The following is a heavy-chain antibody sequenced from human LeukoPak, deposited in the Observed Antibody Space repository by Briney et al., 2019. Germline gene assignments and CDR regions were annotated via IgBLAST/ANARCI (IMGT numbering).Heavy chain of an antibody. CDR2: INPNSGDT. CDR1: GYIFTAYY. Sequence: ASVKVSCKTSGYIFTAYYIHWVRQAPGQGLEWMGWINPNSGDTNYAQKFRGRATMTSDTSITTAYMELTRLTSDDTAVYYCARGTFDPWGQGTLVTVSS. CDR3: ARGTFDP. D-gene: IGHD1-14*01. J-gene: IGHJ5*02. V-gene: IGHV1-2*02.